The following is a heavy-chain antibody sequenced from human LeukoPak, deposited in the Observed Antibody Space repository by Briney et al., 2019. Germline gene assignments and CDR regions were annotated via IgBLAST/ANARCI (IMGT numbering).Heavy chain of an antibody. CDR1: GFTFGTHT. CDR3: AKDLLNYYGSGSYYNPTPFDY. D-gene: IGHD3-10*01. CDR2: ISGSGGST. J-gene: IGHJ4*02. Sequence: GGSLRLSCAASGFTFGTHTMSWVRQAPEKGLEWVSGISGSGGSTYYADSVKGRFTISRDNSKNTLYLQMISLRAEDTAVYYCAKDLLNYYGSGSYYNPTPFDYWGQGTLVTVSS. V-gene: IGHV3-23*01.